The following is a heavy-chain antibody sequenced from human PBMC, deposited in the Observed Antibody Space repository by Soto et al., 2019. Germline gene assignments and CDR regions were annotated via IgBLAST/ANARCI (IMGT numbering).Heavy chain of an antibody. Sequence: EVQLLESGGGLVQPGGSLRLSCAASGFTFSSYVMSWVRQAPGKGLEWVSAISGSGGSTYYGDSVKGRFTISRDNSKNPLYLQMNSLRVEDTAVYYCAKVRADYYDSSGPIDYWGQGTLVTVSS. CDR1: GFTFSSYV. CDR2: ISGSGGST. D-gene: IGHD3-22*01. V-gene: IGHV3-23*01. J-gene: IGHJ4*02. CDR3: AKVRADYYDSSGPIDY.